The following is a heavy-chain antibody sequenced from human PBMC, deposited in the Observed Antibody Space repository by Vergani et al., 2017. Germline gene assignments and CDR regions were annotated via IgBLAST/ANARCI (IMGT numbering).Heavy chain of an antibody. Sequence: EVQLLESGGGLVQPGGSLRLSCAASGFTFSSYAMSWVRQAPGKGLEWVSYISSSSSTIYYADSVKGRFTISRDNAKNSLYLQMNSLRAEDTAVYYCARDGGGYYYDSSRPLDYWGQGTLVTVSS. CDR2: ISSSSSTI. CDR1: GFTFSSYA. D-gene: IGHD3-22*01. V-gene: IGHV3-48*01. J-gene: IGHJ4*02. CDR3: ARDGGGYYYDSSRPLDY.